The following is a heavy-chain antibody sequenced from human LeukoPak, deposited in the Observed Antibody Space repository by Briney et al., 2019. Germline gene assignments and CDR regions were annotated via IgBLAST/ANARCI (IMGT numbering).Heavy chain of an antibody. CDR3: AKHVDTAMNN. J-gene: IGHJ4*02. CDR1: GFTFSSYG. D-gene: IGHD5-18*01. V-gene: IGHV3-30*18. Sequence: GRSLRLSCAASGFTFSSYGMHWVRQAPGKGLEWVAVISYDGSNKYYADSVKGRFTISRDNSKNTLYLQMNSLRAEDTAVYYCAKHVDTAMNNWGQGTLVTVSS. CDR2: ISYDGSNK.